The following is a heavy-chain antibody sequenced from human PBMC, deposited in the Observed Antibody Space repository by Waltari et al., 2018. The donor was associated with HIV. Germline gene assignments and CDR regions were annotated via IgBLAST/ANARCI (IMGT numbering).Heavy chain of an antibody. V-gene: IGHV1-69*01. Sequence: QVQLVQSGAEVKKPGSSVKVSCKASGDTFSSYAITWVRQAPGQGVEWMGGIIPIFCTANYAQKFQGRVTIIADESTSTAYMELRSLRSEDTAMYYCARIKRLVSSGWTSEFDYWGQGTLVTVSS. CDR3: ARIKRLVSSGWTSEFDY. J-gene: IGHJ4*02. CDR1: GDTFSSYA. D-gene: IGHD6-19*01. CDR2: IIPIFCTA.